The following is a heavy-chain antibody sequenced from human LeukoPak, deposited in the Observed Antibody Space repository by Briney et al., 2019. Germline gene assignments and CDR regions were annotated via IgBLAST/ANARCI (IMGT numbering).Heavy chain of an antibody. D-gene: IGHD2-2*02. CDR3: ARESDIVVVPAAISYMDV. J-gene: IGHJ6*03. Sequence: PSETLSLTCTDSGGSISSYYWTWIRQPPGKGLEWIGYIYTSGSTNYNPSLKSRVTISVDTSKNQFSLKLSSVTAADTAVYYCARESDIVVVPAAISYMDVWGKGTTVTVSS. CDR1: GGSISSYY. CDR2: IYTSGST. V-gene: IGHV4-4*09.